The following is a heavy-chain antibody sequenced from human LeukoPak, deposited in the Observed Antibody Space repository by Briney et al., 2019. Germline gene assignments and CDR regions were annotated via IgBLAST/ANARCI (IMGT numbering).Heavy chain of an antibody. Sequence: GGSLRLSCAASGFTFSSYSMNWVRQAPGKGLEWVSSISSSSSYIYYADSVKGRFTISRDNAKNSLYLQMNSLRAEDTAVYYCASYAMAGYNFDYWGQGTLVTVSS. CDR3: ASYAMAGYNFDY. CDR1: GFTFSSYS. J-gene: IGHJ4*02. CDR2: ISSSSSYI. V-gene: IGHV3-21*01. D-gene: IGHD5-18*01.